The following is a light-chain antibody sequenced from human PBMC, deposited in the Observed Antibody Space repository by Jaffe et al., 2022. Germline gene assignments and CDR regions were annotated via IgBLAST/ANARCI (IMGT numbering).Light chain of an antibody. Sequence: QSALTQPRSVSGSPGQSVTISCTGTSSDVGGYNYVSWYQQHPGKAPKLMIYDVSKRPSGVPDRFSGSKSGNTASLTISGLQAEDEADYYCSFPYVFGTGTKVTVL. V-gene: IGLV2-11*01. CDR3: SFPYV. J-gene: IGLJ1*01. CDR2: DVS. CDR1: SSDVGGYNY.